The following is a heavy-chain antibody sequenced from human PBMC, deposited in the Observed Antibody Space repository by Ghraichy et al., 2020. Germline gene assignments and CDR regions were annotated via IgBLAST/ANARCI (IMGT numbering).Heavy chain of an antibody. CDR3: ARAMRAVAGSVGYYFDY. V-gene: IGHV1-8*03. J-gene: IGHJ4*02. CDR1: GYTFTIYD. CDR2: MNPNSGNT. D-gene: IGHD6-19*01. Sequence: ASVKVSCKASGYTFTIYDINWVRQATGQGLEWMGWMNPNSGNTGYAQKFQGRVTITRNTSISTAYMELSSLRSEDTAVYYCARAMRAVAGSVGYYFDYWGQGTLVTGSS.